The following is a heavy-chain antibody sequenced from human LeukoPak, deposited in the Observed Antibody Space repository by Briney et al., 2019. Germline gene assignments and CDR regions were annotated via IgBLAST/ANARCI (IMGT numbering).Heavy chain of an antibody. CDR2: IYYSGST. J-gene: IGHJ3*02. Sequence: SETLSLTCTVSGGSISSSSYYWGWIRQPPGKGLEWIGSIYYSGSTYYNPSLKSRVTISVDTSKNQFSLKLSSVTAADTAVYYCARDSHNSSPDDAFDIWGQGTMVTVSS. CDR1: GGSISSSSYY. D-gene: IGHD2/OR15-2a*01. V-gene: IGHV4-39*07. CDR3: ARDSHNSSPDDAFDI.